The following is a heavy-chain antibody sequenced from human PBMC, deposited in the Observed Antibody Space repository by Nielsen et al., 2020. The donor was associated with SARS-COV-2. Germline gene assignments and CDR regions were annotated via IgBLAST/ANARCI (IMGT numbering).Heavy chain of an antibody. D-gene: IGHD3-16*01. CDR1: GYTFTGYY. V-gene: IGHV1-2*06. CDR2: INPNSGGT. J-gene: IGHJ4*02. Sequence: ASVKVSCKASGYTFTGYYMHWVRQAPGQGLEWMGRINPNSGGTNYAQKLQGRVTMTTDTSTSTAYMELRSLRSDDTAVYYCARDVNMITFGGVMYYFDYWGQGTLVTVSS. CDR3: ARDVNMITFGGVMYYFDY.